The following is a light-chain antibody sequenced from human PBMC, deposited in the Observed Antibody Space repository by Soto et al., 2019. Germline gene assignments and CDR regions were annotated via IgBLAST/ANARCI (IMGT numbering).Light chain of an antibody. V-gene: IGLV2-14*03. Sequence: QSALTQPASVSGSPGQSITISCTGTSSDVGGYKYVSWYQQHPGKAPKLMIYDVSNRPSGVSNRFSGSESDNTASLINSGVQAEDEADYYCSSYTSSSTWVIGGGAKLTVL. CDR3: SSYTSSSTWV. J-gene: IGLJ3*02. CDR2: DVS. CDR1: SSDVGGYKY.